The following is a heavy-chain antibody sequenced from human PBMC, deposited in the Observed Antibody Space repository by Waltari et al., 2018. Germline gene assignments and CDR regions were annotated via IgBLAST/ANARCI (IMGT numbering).Heavy chain of an antibody. V-gene: IGHV3-21*01. CDR3: ARDQVSGIAAAGTHGH. Sequence: EVQLVESGGGLVKPGGSLRLSCAASGFTFSSYSMNWVRQAPGKGLEWVSSISSSSSYIYYADSVKGRFTISRDNAKNSLYLQMNSLRAEDTAVYYCARDQVSGIAAAGTHGHWGQGTLVTVSS. CDR1: GFTFSSYS. D-gene: IGHD6-13*01. J-gene: IGHJ4*02. CDR2: ISSSSSYI.